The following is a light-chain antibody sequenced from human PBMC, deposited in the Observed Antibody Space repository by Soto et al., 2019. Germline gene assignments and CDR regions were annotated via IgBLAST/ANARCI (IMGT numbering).Light chain of an antibody. Sequence: DIQMTQSPSSLSASVGDRVTITCRASQDISNFLAWYQQKPGKVPKLLIYAASTLQSGVPSRFXGSGSGTDFTLTISGLQPEDVATYYCQKYNSAPTWTFGLGTKVEIK. CDR2: AAS. CDR3: QKYNSAPTWT. CDR1: QDISNF. J-gene: IGKJ1*01. V-gene: IGKV1-27*01.